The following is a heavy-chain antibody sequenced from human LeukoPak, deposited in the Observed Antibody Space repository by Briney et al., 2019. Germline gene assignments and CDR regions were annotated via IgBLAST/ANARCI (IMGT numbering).Heavy chain of an antibody. Sequence: GGSLRLSCAASGFTFSRLAMTWVRQAPGKGLEWVSVIYSGGSTYYADSVKGRFTISRDNSKNTLYLQMNSLRAEDTAVYYCARGGSSSWYAFDIWGQGTMVTVSS. CDR1: GFTFSRLA. CDR2: IYSGGST. D-gene: IGHD6-13*01. J-gene: IGHJ3*02. CDR3: ARGGSSSWYAFDI. V-gene: IGHV3-53*01.